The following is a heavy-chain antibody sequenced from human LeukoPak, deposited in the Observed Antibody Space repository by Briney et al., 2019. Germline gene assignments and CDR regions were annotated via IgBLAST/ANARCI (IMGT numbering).Heavy chain of an antibody. D-gene: IGHD1-26*01. CDR3: ARGRVGYYFDY. CDR2: IYSGGST. Sequence: PGGSLRLSCAASGFTFSSYEMNWVRQAPGKGLEWVSVIYSGGSTYYADSVKGRFTISRDNSKKTLYLQMNSLRAEDTAVYYCARGRVGYYFDYWGQGTLVTVSS. J-gene: IGHJ4*02. V-gene: IGHV3-66*02. CDR1: GFTFSSYE.